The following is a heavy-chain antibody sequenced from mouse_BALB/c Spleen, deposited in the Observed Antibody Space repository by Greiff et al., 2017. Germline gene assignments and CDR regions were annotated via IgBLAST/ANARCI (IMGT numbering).Heavy chain of an antibody. CDR1: GFTFSSYA. J-gene: IGHJ2*01. CDR3: ARSEDFDY. V-gene: IGHV5-6-5*01. CDR2: ISSGGST. Sequence: EVMLVESGGGLVKPGGSLKLSCAASGFTFSSYAMSWVRQTPEKRLEWVASISSGGSTYYPDSVKGRFTISRDNARNILYLQMGSLRSEDTAMYYCARSEDFDYWGQGTTLTVSS.